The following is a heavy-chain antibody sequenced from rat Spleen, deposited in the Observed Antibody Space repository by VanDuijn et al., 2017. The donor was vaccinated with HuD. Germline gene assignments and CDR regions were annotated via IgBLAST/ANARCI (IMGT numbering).Heavy chain of an antibody. Sequence: EVQLVESGGGLVQPGRSMKLSCVVSGFTFSNYYMAWVRQAPTKGLEWVASITNNGGNTYYPDSVKGRFTVSRDNAKSTLYLQMDSLRSEDTATYYCATQRNLNWFPYWGQGTLVTVSS. V-gene: IGHV5-25*01. CDR1: GFTFSNYY. CDR2: ITNNGGNT. CDR3: ATQRNLNWFPY. J-gene: IGHJ3*01.